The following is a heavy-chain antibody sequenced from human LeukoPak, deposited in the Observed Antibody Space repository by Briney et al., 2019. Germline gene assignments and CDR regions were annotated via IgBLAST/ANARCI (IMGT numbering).Heavy chain of an antibody. D-gene: IGHD3-22*01. CDR2: ISTSGSTI. J-gene: IGHJ4*02. CDR1: GFTFTTYS. Sequence: GGSLRLSCRASGFTFTTYSMNWVRQAPGKGLEWISYISTSGSTIYYADSVKGRFTISRNNAKNSLYLQMNSLRAEDTAVYYCARNTYYYDSSVYYHYYFDYWGQGTLVTVSS. CDR3: ARNTYYYDSSVYYHYYFDY. V-gene: IGHV3-48*04.